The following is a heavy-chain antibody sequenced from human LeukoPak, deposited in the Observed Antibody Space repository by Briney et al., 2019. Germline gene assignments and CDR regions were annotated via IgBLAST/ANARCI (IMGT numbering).Heavy chain of an antibody. D-gene: IGHD3-22*01. J-gene: IGHJ4*02. Sequence: GASVKVSCKASGGTFSSYAISWVRQAPGQGLEWMGGIIPLFGTANYAQKFQGRVTITTDESTSTAYMELSSLRSEDTAVYYCARGDHSYYDSSGYYYPGSFDYWGQGTLVTVSS. CDR1: GGTFSSYA. V-gene: IGHV1-69*05. CDR2: IIPLFGTA. CDR3: ARGDHSYYDSSGYYYPGSFDY.